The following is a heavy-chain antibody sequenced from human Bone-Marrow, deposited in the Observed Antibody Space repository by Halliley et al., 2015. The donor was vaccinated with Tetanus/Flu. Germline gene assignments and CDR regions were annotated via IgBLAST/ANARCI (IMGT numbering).Heavy chain of an antibody. CDR3: LKGVRHDFWGGYYPWDY. CDR2: SNGGST. V-gene: IGHV3-64D*09. Sequence: SNGGSTYYADSVKDRFTIPRDNSKNIMYLQMNSLRPDDTAVYFCLKGVRHDFWGGYYPWDYWGPGTLVTVSA. D-gene: IGHD3-3*01. J-gene: IGHJ4*02.